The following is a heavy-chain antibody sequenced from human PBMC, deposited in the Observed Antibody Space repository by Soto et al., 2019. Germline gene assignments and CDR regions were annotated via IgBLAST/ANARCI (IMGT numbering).Heavy chain of an antibody. CDR3: VRGGSNYAS. CDR1: GFTFSDSW. D-gene: IGHD4-4*01. J-gene: IGHJ5*02. CDR2: IKPDESEK. Sequence: PGGSLRLSCTAFGFTFSDSWMTWVRQAPGKGLEWVARIKPDESEKKYADSVKGRFSISRDNAKNSMYLQMDSLRGEDTAVYYCVRGGSNYASWGQGTLVTVSS. V-gene: IGHV3-7*01.